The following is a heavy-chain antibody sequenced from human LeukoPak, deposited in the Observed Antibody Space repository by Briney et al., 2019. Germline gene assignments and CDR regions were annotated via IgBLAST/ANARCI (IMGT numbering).Heavy chain of an antibody. CDR1: GYTFTSYG. J-gene: IGHJ6*02. Sequence: ASVKVSCKASGYTFTSYGISWVQRAPGQGLEWMGWISAYNGNTNYAQKLQGRVTMTTDTSTSTAYMELRSLRSDDTAVYYCARDGFEGRVPVFYEDYYGMDVWGQGTTVTVSS. V-gene: IGHV1-18*01. D-gene: IGHD5/OR15-5a*01. CDR2: ISAYNGNT. CDR3: ARDGFEGRVPVFYEDYYGMDV.